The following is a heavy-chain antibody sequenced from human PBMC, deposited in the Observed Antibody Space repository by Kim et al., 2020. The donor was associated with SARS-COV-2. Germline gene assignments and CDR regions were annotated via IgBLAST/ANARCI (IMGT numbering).Heavy chain of an antibody. CDR2: IVVGRGNT. V-gene: IGHV1-58*02. CDR1: GFTFTSSA. Sequence: SVKVSCKASGFTFTSSAMQGVRQARGQRLEWIGWIVVGRGNTNYAQKFQERVTSTRDMSTSTAYMELSSLRSEDTAVYYCAAEPYCSGGSCYSDWGQGTLVTVSS. D-gene: IGHD2-15*01. CDR3: AAEPYCSGGSCYSD. J-gene: IGHJ4*02.